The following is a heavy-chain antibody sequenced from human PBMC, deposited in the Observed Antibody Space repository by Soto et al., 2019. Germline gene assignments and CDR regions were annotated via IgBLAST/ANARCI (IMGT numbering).Heavy chain of an antibody. J-gene: IGHJ4*02. CDR3: VRESGVAADC. CDR2: ITTDGSAA. CDR1: GFTFDSHW. V-gene: IGHV3-74*01. D-gene: IGHD6-19*01. Sequence: VESGGVLVQPGGSLRLSCAASGFTFDSHWMHWVRHAPGEGLVWVSRITTDGSAAAYADSVKGRFTISRDNTKNTLYLQMNSLRAEDTAVYFCVRESGVAADCWGQGTLVTVS.